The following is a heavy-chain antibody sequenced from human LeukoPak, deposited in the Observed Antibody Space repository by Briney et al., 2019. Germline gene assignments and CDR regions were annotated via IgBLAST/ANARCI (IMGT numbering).Heavy chain of an antibody. V-gene: IGHV4-34*01. D-gene: IGHD6-19*01. CDR1: GGSFSGYY. J-gene: IGHJ4*02. Sequence: SETLSLTCAVYGGSFSGYYWSWIRQPPGKGLKWIGEINHSGSTNYNPSLKSRVPISVDTSKNQFSLKLSSVTAADTAVYYCARCRMDSSGWYPDYWGQGTLVTVSS. CDR2: INHSGST. CDR3: ARCRMDSSGWYPDY.